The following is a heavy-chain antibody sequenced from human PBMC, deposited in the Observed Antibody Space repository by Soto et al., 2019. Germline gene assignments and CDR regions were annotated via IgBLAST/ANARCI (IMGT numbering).Heavy chain of an antibody. Sequence: EVQLVESGGGLVQPGGSLKLSGAASGFTFSGSAIHWVRQTSGRGLEWIGLIRSKPNNYATLYGASVRGRFTISRDDSKNTAYLQMNSLKTEDTAVYYCSRPEALSGTTAYWGPGTLVTVSS. D-gene: IGHD1-20*01. CDR1: GFTFSGSA. J-gene: IGHJ4*02. CDR2: IRSKPNNYAT. CDR3: SRPEALSGTTAY. V-gene: IGHV3-73*02.